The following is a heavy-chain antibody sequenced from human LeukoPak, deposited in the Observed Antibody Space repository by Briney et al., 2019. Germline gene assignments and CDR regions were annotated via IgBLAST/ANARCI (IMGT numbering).Heavy chain of an antibody. D-gene: IGHD1-14*01. J-gene: IGHJ3*02. CDR3: ARAGLMRTEGAFDI. CDR2: IYYSGST. Sequence: SETLSLTCTVSGGSISSYYWSWIRQPPGKGLEWIGYIYYSGSTNYNPSLKSRVTISVDTSKNQFSLKLSSVTAADTAVYYCARAGLMRTEGAFDIWGQGTMVTVSS. V-gene: IGHV4-59*01. CDR1: GGSISSYY.